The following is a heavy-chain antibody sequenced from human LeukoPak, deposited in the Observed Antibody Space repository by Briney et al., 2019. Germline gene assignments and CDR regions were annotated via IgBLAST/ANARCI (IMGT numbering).Heavy chain of an antibody. D-gene: IGHD3-22*01. Sequence: PGGSLRLSCAGTGFTFGSYGMHRVRQAPGKGLEWVAAISSDGSNKYYADSVKGRFTISRDNSKNTLYLQLNSLRADDTAVYYCAKGGFTMVVDWGQGTLVTVSS. CDR3: AKGGFTMVVD. J-gene: IGHJ4*02. V-gene: IGHV3-30*18. CDR2: ISSDGSNK. CDR1: GFTFGSYG.